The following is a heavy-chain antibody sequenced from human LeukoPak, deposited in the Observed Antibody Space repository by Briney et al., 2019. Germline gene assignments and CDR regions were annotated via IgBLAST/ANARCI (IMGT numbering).Heavy chain of an antibody. J-gene: IGHJ3*02. CDR3: AQTSSSDAFHI. CDR1: EITVSRNY. CDR2: IYSGGST. V-gene: IGHV3-53*01. Sequence: GGSLRLSCAASEITVSRNYMSWLRQAPGKGLEWVSLIYSGGSTYYSDSEKGRFTISRDSSKSTLYLQMTSLRAEDTAVYYCAQTSSSDAFHIWGQGTMVTVSS.